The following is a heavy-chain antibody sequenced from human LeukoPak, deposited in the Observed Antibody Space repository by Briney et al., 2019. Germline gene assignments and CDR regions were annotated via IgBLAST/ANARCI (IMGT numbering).Heavy chain of an antibody. CDR2: ISSSSSYI. Sequence: PGGSLRLSCAASGFTFSSYSMNWVRQAPGKGLEWVSSISSSSSYIYYADSVKGRFTISRDNAKNSLYLQMNSLRAEDTAVYYCARDLCSGGSCYPDAFDIWGQGTMVTVSS. V-gene: IGHV3-21*01. CDR1: GFTFSSYS. CDR3: ARDLCSGGSCYPDAFDI. J-gene: IGHJ3*02. D-gene: IGHD2-15*01.